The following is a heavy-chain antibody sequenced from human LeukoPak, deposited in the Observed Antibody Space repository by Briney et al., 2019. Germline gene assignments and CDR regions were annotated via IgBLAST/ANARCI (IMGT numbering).Heavy chain of an antibody. CDR1: GFTFSSYS. D-gene: IGHD5-12*01. CDR3: AKDMQTWPRFPDY. Sequence: GGSLRLSCAASGFTFSSYSMNWVRQAPGKGLEWVSSISSSSSYIYYADSVKGRFTSSRDNPKNTLYLQMNGLRVEDTAVYYCAKDMQTWPRFPDYWGQGTLVTVSS. CDR2: ISSSSSYI. V-gene: IGHV3-21*04. J-gene: IGHJ4*02.